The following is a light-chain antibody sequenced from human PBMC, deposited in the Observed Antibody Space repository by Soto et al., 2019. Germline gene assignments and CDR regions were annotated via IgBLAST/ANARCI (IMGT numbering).Light chain of an antibody. V-gene: IGLV2-14*03. CDR3: SSYTTSSPLGV. CDR1: SSDVGGYEY. Sequence: QSVLTQPASVSGSPEQSITISCTGTSSDVGGYEYVSWYQQHPGKAPKRIIYDVSDRPSGVSNRFSGSKSGNTASLAISGLQAEDEADYYCSSYTTSSPLGVFGTGTKVTVL. J-gene: IGLJ1*01. CDR2: DVS.